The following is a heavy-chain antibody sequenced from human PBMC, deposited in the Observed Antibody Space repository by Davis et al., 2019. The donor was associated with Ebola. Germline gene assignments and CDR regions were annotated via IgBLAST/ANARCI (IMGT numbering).Heavy chain of an antibody. CDR1: GFTFSNFW. Sequence: GESLKISCSASGFTFSNFWMHWVRQVPGKGLVWVARINHDGSGTWYVESVKGRFTTSRDNAKNTLYLQMNSLRGEDTAMYYCARDADGPGALVDYWGQGTLVTVSS. CDR3: ARDADGPGALVDY. CDR2: INHDGSGT. V-gene: IGHV3-74*01. J-gene: IGHJ4*02. D-gene: IGHD5-24*01.